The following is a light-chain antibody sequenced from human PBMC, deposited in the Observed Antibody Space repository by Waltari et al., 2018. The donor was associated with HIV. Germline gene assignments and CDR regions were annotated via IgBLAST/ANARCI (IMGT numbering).Light chain of an antibody. CDR2: GAS. Sequence: EIVLTQSPGTLSLSPGERATLSCRASQSVSSSYLACYQQKPGQAPRLLIYGASSRATGITDRCSGSGSRTDFTLTISRLEPEDFAVYYCQQYGSSPRTFGQGTKVEIK. V-gene: IGKV3-20*01. J-gene: IGKJ1*01. CDR3: QQYGSSPRT. CDR1: QSVSSSY.